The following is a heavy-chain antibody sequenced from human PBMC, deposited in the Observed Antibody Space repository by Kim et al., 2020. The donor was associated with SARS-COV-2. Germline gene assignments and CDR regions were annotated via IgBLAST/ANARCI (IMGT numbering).Heavy chain of an antibody. V-gene: IGHV5-10-1*01. Sequence: GESLKISCKGSGYSFTSYWISWVRQMPGKGLEWMGRIDPSDSYTNYSPSFQGHVTISADKSISTAYLQWSSLKASDTAMYYCARHLGDRVATIVWLHYYYDGWTSGAKGPRSPSP. D-gene: IGHD5-12*01. CDR3: ARHLGDRVATIVWLHYYYDGWTS. J-gene: IGHJ6*02. CDR1: GYSFTSYW. CDR2: IDPSDSYT.